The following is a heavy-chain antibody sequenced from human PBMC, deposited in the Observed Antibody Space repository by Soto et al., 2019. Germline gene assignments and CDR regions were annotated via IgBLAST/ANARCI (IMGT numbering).Heavy chain of an antibody. CDR1: GFTFSSYA. Sequence: GSLRLSCAASGFTFSSYAMSWVRQAPGKGLEWVSAISGSGGSTYYADSVKGRFTISRDNSKNTLYLQMNSLRAEDTAVYYCAKEGLLWFGEGLYYYYYMDVWGKGTTVTVSS. D-gene: IGHD3-10*01. V-gene: IGHV3-23*01. CDR3: AKEGLLWFGEGLYYYYYMDV. J-gene: IGHJ6*03. CDR2: ISGSGGST.